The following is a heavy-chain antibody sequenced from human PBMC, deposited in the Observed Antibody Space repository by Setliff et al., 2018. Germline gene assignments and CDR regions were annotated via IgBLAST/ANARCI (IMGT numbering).Heavy chain of an antibody. J-gene: IGHJ6*02. CDR1: GGSFSNYY. D-gene: IGHD3-3*01. Sequence: SETLSLTCTVYGGSFSNYYWSWIRQPPGKGLEWIGEINHSGSTNSNPSLTSRVTISVDTSTNQFSLKLRSVTAADTAVYYCARLSWNGLRYHGLDVWGQGTTVTFSS. V-gene: IGHV4-34*01. CDR2: INHSGST. CDR3: ARLSWNGLRYHGLDV.